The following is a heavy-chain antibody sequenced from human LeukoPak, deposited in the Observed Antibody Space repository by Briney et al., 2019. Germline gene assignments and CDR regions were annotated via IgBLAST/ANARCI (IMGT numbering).Heavy chain of an antibody. J-gene: IGHJ1*01. CDR3: ARDGDYGDYAEYFQH. CDR2: IIPIFGTA. Sequence: SVKVSCKASGYTFTSYGISWVRQAPGQGLEWMGGIIPIFGTANYAQKFQGRVTITADESTSTAYMELSSLRSEDTAVYYCARDGDYGDYAEYFQHWGQGTLVTVSS. V-gene: IGHV1-69*13. D-gene: IGHD4-17*01. CDR1: GYTFTSYG.